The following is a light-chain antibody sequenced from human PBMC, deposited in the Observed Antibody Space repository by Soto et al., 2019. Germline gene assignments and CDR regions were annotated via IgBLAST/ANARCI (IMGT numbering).Light chain of an antibody. CDR3: QKYDSAPGT. Sequence: KRTESACSMTATDGDRVTITCLASQGISNYLAWYQQRPGKVPKLLIYGASTLQSGVPSRFSGSGSVTDFTLTISSLQPEDVATYYCQKYDSAPGTFGQGTK. J-gene: IGKJ1*01. V-gene: IGKV1-27*01. CDR2: GAS. CDR1: QGISNY.